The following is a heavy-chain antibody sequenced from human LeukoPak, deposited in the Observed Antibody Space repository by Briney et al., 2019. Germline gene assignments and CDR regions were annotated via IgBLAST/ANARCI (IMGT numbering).Heavy chain of an antibody. V-gene: IGHV3-74*01. CDR3: ARDGVYYDFWSGYYPDYYYYYYMDV. J-gene: IGHJ6*03. Sequence: GGSLRLSCAASGFTFSSYWMHSVRQAPGKGLVWVSRINTDGSSTSYADSVKGRFTISRDNAKNTLYLQMSSLRAEDTAVYYCARDGVYYDFWSGYYPDYYYYYYMDVWGKGTTVTVSS. D-gene: IGHD3-3*01. CDR1: GFTFSSYW. CDR2: INTDGSST.